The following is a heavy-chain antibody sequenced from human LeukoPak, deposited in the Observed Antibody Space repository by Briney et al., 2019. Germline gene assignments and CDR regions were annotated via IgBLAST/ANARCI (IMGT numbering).Heavy chain of an antibody. CDR1: GGSISSDH. Sequence: PSETLSLTCTVSGGSISSDHWNWLRQPPGKGLEWIGCIYYSGSTYYNPSLKSRVTISVDMSKSQFSLRLTSVTAADTAVYYCARKNDFDIWGQGTLVTVSS. J-gene: IGHJ3*02. V-gene: IGHV4-59*01. D-gene: IGHD2/OR15-2a*01. CDR3: ARKNDFDI. CDR2: IYYSGST.